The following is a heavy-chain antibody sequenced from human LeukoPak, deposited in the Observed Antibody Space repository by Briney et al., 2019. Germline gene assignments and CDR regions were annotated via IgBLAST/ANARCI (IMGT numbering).Heavy chain of an antibody. Sequence: GASVKVSCKASGYTFTGYYMHWVRQAPGQGLEWMGRINPNSGGTNYAQKFQGRVTMTRDTSVSTAYMELSRLRSDDTAVYYCARGAWGDDYFDYWGQGTLVTVSS. V-gene: IGHV1-2*06. CDR2: INPNSGGT. CDR1: GYTFTGYY. J-gene: IGHJ4*02. CDR3: ARGAWGDDYFDY. D-gene: IGHD7-27*01.